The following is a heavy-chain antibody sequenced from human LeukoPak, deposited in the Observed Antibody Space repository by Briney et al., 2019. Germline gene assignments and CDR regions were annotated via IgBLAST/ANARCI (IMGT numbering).Heavy chain of an antibody. V-gene: IGHV3-33*08. CDR2: IWYDGSNK. Sequence: GGSLRLSCAASGFTFSSYWMHWVRQAPGKGLEWVAVIWYDGSNKYYADSVKGRFTISRDNSKNALYLQMNSLRAEDTAVYYCAREGYSYGLDYWGQGTLVTVSS. CDR1: GFTFSSYW. CDR3: AREGYSYGLDY. J-gene: IGHJ4*02. D-gene: IGHD5-18*01.